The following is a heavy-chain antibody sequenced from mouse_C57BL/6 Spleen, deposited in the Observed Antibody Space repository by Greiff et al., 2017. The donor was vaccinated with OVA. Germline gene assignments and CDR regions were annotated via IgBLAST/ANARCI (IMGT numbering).Heavy chain of an antibody. CDR1: GYTFTDYE. Sequence: QVQLKESGAELVRPGASVTLSCKASGYTFTDYEMHWVKQTPVHGLEWIGAIDPETGGTAYNQKFKGKAILTADKSSSTAYMELRSLTSEDSAFYYCTRLPYYGNDYWGQGTTLTVSS. J-gene: IGHJ2*01. V-gene: IGHV1-15*01. CDR3: TRLPYYGNDY. D-gene: IGHD2-10*01. CDR2: IDPETGGT.